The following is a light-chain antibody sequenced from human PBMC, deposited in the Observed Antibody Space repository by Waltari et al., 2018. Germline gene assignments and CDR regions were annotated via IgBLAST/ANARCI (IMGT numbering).Light chain of an antibody. CDR2: GAS. CDR1: QSVTSIA. J-gene: IGKJ4*01. CDR3: QHYDGLVVT. V-gene: IGKV3-20*01. Sequence: ETVLTQSPGTLSLSPGERATLPCRASQSVTSIALSWYQQKPGQAPSLLIYGASRRATGIPDRFIGSGSGTDFTLTISRLEPEDFAVYYCQHYDGLVVTFGGGTKVEI.